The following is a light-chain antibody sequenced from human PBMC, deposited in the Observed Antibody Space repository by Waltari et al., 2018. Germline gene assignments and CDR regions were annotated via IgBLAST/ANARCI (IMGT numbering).Light chain of an antibody. CDR1: DNVNSN. CDR3: QQYNFWPLT. J-gene: IGKJ1*01. CDR2: GSS. V-gene: IGKV3-15*01. Sequence: EVVMTQSPATLSVSLGERVTLSCRATDNVNSNLACHKQKPGQAPRLLIYGSSTRATGIPARLRGRGSGTQFTLTISSLQTEDFAVYYCQQYNFWPLTFGQGTKVEI.